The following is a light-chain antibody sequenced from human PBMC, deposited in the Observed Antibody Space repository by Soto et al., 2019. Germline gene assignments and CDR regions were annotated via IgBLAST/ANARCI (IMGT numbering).Light chain of an antibody. CDR3: QQRSNWPFT. J-gene: IGKJ3*01. CDR1: QSVVTY. Sequence: EIVLTQSPATLSLSPGERATLSCRASQSVVTYLAWYQQKPGQAPRLLIYDASTRATGIPARFSGSASGTDFSLTISSLEPEDFAVYYCQQRSNWPFTFGPETTVDI. V-gene: IGKV3-11*01. CDR2: DAS.